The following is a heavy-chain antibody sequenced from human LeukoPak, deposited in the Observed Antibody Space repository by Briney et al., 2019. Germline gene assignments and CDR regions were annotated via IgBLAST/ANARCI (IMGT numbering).Heavy chain of an antibody. V-gene: IGHV3-7*01. Sequence: PGGSLRLSCAASGFSFSSYWMTWVRQTPGKGLEWVANIKRDGSVEYYVDSVKGRFTISRDNTKNSLHLQMNSLRAEDTAVYYCARDREPKTETYYYYMDVWGRGTTVTVSS. D-gene: IGHD1-26*01. CDR2: IKRDGSVE. J-gene: IGHJ6*03. CDR1: GFSFSSYW. CDR3: ARDREPKTETYYYYMDV.